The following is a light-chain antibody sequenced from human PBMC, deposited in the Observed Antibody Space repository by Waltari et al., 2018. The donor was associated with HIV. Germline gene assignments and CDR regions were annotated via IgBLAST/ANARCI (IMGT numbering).Light chain of an antibody. J-gene: IGLJ2*01. Sequence: SYELTQSPSVSVSPGQTARITCSGDALPKQYTHWYQQKPGLAPVVVMYRDTARPSGIPERFSGASSGTTVTLTISGVQAEDEADYYCQSADSSGTYVIFGGGTKVTVL. CDR2: RDT. CDR3: QSADSSGTYVI. CDR1: ALPKQY. V-gene: IGLV3-25*03.